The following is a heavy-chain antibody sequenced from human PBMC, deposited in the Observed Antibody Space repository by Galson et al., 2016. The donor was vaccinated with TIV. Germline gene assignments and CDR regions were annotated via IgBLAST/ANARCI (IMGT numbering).Heavy chain of an antibody. D-gene: IGHD7-27*01. V-gene: IGHV1-46*03. CDR2: IDPTYGGT. CDR3: IRDLGRLRDF. J-gene: IGHJ4*02. CDR1: GGTFGSFV. Sequence: SVKVSCKASGGTFGSFVFNWVRQAPGQGLEWMGVIDPTYGGTTFAQKFQALVTMTRDTSTSTVYMEVSGLKSDDTAVYYCIRDLGRLRDFWGQGTLVTVSS.